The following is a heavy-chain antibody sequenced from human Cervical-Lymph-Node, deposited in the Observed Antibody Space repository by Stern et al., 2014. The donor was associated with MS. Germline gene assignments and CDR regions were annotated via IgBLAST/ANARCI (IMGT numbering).Heavy chain of an antibody. J-gene: IGHJ4*02. CDR3: ARERGASSWHDY. Sequence: QLVESGGGLVKPGGSLRLSCAASGFTFSNSYMTWIRQAPGKGLEWISYISPTGDTIYYADSVKGRFTISRDNAQHSLYLQMNSLRAEDTAVYYCARERGASSWHDYWGQGTLVTVSS. V-gene: IGHV3-11*01. CDR2: ISPTGDTI. CDR1: GFTFSNSY. D-gene: IGHD6-13*01.